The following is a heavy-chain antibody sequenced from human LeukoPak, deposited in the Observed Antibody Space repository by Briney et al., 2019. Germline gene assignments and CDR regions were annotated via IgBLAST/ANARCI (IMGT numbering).Heavy chain of an antibody. Sequence: GRSLRLSCAASGFTFSSYGMHWVRQAPGKGLEWVAVIWYDGSNKYYADSVKGRFTISRDNSKNTLYLQMNSLRAEDTAVYYCARDGYCSGGTCHTSGYWGREPWSPSPQ. CDR3: ARDGYCSGGTCHTSGY. V-gene: IGHV3-33*01. D-gene: IGHD2-15*01. CDR1: GFTFSSYG. CDR2: IWYDGSNK. J-gene: IGHJ4*02.